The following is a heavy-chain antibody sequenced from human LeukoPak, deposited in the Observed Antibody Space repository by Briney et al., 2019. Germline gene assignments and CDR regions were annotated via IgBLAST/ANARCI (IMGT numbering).Heavy chain of an antibody. J-gene: IGHJ4*02. CDR2: ISSSGSTI. CDR3: ARGRLAYYYDSSGPPTY. CDR1: GFTFSDYY. D-gene: IGHD3-22*01. Sequence: NPGGSLRLSCAASGFTFSDYYMSWIRQAPGKGLEWVSYISSSGSTIYYADSVKGRFTISRDNAKNSLYLQMNSLRAEDTAVYYCARGRLAYYYDSSGPPTYWGQGTLVTVPS. V-gene: IGHV3-11*04.